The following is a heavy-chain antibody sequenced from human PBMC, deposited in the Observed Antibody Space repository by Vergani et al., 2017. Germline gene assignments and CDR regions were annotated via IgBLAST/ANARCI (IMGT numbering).Heavy chain of an antibody. J-gene: IGHJ4*02. CDR1: GDSISSGTYY. Sequence: QVQLQESGPGLVKPSQTLSLTCTVSGDSISSGTYYWSWIRQPAGNRLEWIGRIYTSGSTNYNPSLKSRVTISVDTSKNQFSLKLSSVTAADTAVYYCTTLDYWGQGTLVTVSS. V-gene: IGHV4-61*02. D-gene: IGHD1-14*01. CDR2: IYTSGST. CDR3: TTLDY.